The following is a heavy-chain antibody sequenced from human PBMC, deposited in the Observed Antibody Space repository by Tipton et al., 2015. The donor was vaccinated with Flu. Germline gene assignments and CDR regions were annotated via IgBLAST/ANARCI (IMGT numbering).Heavy chain of an antibody. Sequence: SLRLSCAASGFTFSSYWMSWVRQAPGKGLEWVAYIKQDGNKKYYVDSVKGRFTISRDNAKNSLYLQMNSLRAEDTAVYYCARLGLPDNWGQGTLVTVSS. CDR3: ARLGLPDN. J-gene: IGHJ4*02. D-gene: IGHD3-16*01. V-gene: IGHV3-7*03. CDR2: IKQDGNKK. CDR1: GFTFSSYW.